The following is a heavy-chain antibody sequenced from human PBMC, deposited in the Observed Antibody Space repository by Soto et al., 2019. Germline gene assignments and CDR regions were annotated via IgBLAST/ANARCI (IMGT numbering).Heavy chain of an antibody. CDR3: AKSQSGSFFAAFDL. CDR1: VFDFSRDV. Sequence: GGSLRLSCAASVFDFSRDVMNWVRQAPGKGLEWVASIFGSGRTTYYADSVKGRFNISRDNSKNTLYLQLNSLRVEDTALYYCAKSQSGSFFAAFDLWGQGTMVTVSS. CDR2: IFGSGRTT. D-gene: IGHD1-26*01. J-gene: IGHJ3*01. V-gene: IGHV3-23*01.